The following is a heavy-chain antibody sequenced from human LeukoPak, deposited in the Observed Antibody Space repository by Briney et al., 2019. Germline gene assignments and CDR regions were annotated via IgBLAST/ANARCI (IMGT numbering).Heavy chain of an antibody. Sequence: GGSLRLSCAASGFTVSSNFMSWVRQAPGKGLEWVSSISSSSSYIYYADSVKGRFTISRDNAKNSLYLQMNSLRAEDTAVYYCAREGIWERASGFDPWGQEPWSPSPQ. CDR1: GFTVSSNF. D-gene: IGHD1-26*01. CDR2: ISSSSSYI. V-gene: IGHV3-21*01. CDR3: AREGIWERASGFDP. J-gene: IGHJ5*02.